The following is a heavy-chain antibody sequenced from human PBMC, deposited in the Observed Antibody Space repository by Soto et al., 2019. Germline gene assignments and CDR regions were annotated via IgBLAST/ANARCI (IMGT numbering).Heavy chain of an antibody. CDR2: ISHDGGT. V-gene: IGHV4-34*02. CDR3: ARGQLVWYGDLTPYHRDMDV. D-gene: IGHD3-10*01. Sequence: QVQLQQWGAGLLRPSETPSLTCAFYGGSFDDFYWSWVRQSPGKGLEWVGEISHDGGTNYSPSLASRVSISVDTSKNQFSLHLRSVTAADTGLYYCARGQLVWYGDLTPYHRDMDVWGQGTTVTVSS. CDR1: GGSFDDFY. J-gene: IGHJ6*02.